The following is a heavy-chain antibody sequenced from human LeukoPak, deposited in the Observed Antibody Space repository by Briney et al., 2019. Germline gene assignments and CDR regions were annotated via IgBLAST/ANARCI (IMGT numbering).Heavy chain of an antibody. J-gene: IGHJ3*02. CDR2: IYYSGST. CDR3: ARGGSSWHDAFDI. CDR1: GGSISSYY. V-gene: IGHV4-59*01. D-gene: IGHD6-13*01. Sequence: SETLSLTCTVSGGSISSYYWSWIRQPPGKGLEWIGYIYYSGSTNYNPSLRSRVTISVDPSKTQFSPKLSSVTAADAAVYYCARGGSSWHDAFDIWGQGTMVTVSS.